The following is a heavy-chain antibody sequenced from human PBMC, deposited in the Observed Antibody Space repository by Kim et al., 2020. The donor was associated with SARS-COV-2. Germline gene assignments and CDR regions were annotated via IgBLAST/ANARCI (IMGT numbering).Heavy chain of an antibody. CDR3: TRDLPDYSSSWYWSNYYGMDV. D-gene: IGHD6-13*01. J-gene: IGHJ6*02. CDR1: GFTFGDYA. V-gene: IGHV3-49*03. Sequence: GGSLRLSCTASGFTFGDYAMSWFRQAPGKGLEWVGFIRSKAYGGTTEYAASVKGRFTISRDDSKSIAYLQMNSLKTEDTAVYYCTRDLPDYSSSWYWSNYYGMDVWGQGTTVTVSS. CDR2: IRSKAYGGTT.